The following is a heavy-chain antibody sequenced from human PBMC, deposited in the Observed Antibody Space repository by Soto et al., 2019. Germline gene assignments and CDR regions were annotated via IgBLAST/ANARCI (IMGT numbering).Heavy chain of an antibody. J-gene: IGHJ3*02. D-gene: IGHD5-12*01. CDR2: IWYDGSQK. CDR1: GFTFSSYR. Sequence: QVQLVESGGAVVQPGTSLRLSCTASGFTFSSYRMHWVRQAPGKGLEWVAIIWYDGSQKFYVDSVKGRFAVSRDNSKNTVYLQMNSLTGEDTAVYYCARPRYSGDDPDALEIWGRGTLVTISS. V-gene: IGHV3-33*01. CDR3: ARPRYSGDDPDALEI.